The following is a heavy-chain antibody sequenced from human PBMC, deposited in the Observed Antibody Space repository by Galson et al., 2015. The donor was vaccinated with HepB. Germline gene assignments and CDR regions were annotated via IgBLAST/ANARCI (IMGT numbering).Heavy chain of an antibody. Sequence: QSGAEVKKPGESLKISCQGSGYNFNTYWIAWVRQMPGKGLEWMGIIYPADSDTRYSPSFRGQVTISADKSINTAYLQWSSLKASDTALYYCANIAVSGDFDYWGQGTLVTVSS. V-gene: IGHV5-51*01. J-gene: IGHJ4*02. CDR3: ANIAVSGDFDY. D-gene: IGHD6-19*01. CDR1: GYNFNTYW. CDR2: IYPADSDT.